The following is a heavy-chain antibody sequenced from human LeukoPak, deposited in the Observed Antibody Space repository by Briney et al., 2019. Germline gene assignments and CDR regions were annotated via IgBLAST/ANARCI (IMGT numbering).Heavy chain of an antibody. D-gene: IGHD6-25*01. CDR3: ARRRYSSGYIDH. J-gene: IGHJ4*02. V-gene: IGHV4-39*01. Sequence: XCFGSIYYAGIPYYNPSLKSRVTISVDTSKTQFSLKLSSVTAADTAVYYCARRRYSSGYIDHWGQGTLVTVSS. CDR2: IYYAGIP.